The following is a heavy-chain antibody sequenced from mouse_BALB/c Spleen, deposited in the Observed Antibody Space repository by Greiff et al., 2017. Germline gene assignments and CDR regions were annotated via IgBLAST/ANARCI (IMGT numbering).Heavy chain of an antibody. Sequence: VKLMESGPGLVAPSQSLSITCTVSGFSLTSYGVHWVRQPPGKGLEWLGVIWAGGSTNYNSALMSRLSISKDNSKSQVFLKMNSLQTDDTAMYYCARDRGLTTVVADAMDYWGQGTSVTVPS. CDR1: GFSLTSYG. V-gene: IGHV2-9*02. D-gene: IGHD1-1*01. J-gene: IGHJ4*01. CDR2: IWAGGST. CDR3: ARDRGLTTVVADAMDY.